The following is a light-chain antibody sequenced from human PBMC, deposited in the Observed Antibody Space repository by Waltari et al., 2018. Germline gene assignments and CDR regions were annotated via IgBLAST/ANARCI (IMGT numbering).Light chain of an antibody. CDR1: SDVGAYNY. V-gene: IGLV2-8*01. CDR2: EVT. Sequence: SDVGAYNYVSWYQQYPGKAPKLIIYEVTNRPSGVPDRFSGSKSGNTASLTVSGLQADDEADYYCCSHGGSNNFYIFGTGTTVTVL. J-gene: IGLJ1*01. CDR3: CSHGGSNNFYI.